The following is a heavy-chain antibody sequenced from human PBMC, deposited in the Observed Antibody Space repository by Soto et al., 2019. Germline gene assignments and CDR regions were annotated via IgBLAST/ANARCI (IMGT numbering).Heavy chain of an antibody. Sequence: QVQLQESGPGLVKPSQTLSLTCTVSGGSISSGGYYWSWIRQHPGKGLEWIGYIYYSGSTYYNPSLKSRVTISVDTSKNQFSLKLSSVTAADTAVYYCARVRYYYDSSELGDGFDPWGQGTLVTVSS. CDR2: IYYSGST. CDR1: GGSISSGGYY. V-gene: IGHV4-31*03. CDR3: ARVRYYYDSSELGDGFDP. J-gene: IGHJ5*02. D-gene: IGHD3-22*01.